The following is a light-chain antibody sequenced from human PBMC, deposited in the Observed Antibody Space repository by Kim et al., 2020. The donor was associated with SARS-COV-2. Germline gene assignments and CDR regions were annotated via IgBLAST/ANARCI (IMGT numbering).Light chain of an antibody. CDR3: NSRDSSGNHVI. CDR1: SLKNYY. J-gene: IGLJ2*01. Sequence: ALGQTVRITCQGDSLKNYYATWYQQKAGQAPVLVIYGKNNRPSGIPDRFSGSSSGNTASLTITGAQAEDEADYYCNSRDSSGNHVIFGGGTQLTVL. V-gene: IGLV3-19*01. CDR2: GKN.